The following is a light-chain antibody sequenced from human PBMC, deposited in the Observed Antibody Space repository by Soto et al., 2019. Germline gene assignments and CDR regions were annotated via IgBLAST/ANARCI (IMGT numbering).Light chain of an antibody. CDR2: AAS. V-gene: IGKV1-9*01. CDR1: QGISSY. CDR3: QQYFEWPPMT. Sequence: IQLTQSPSSLSASVGDRVTITCRASQGISSYLAWYQQKPGKAPKLLIYAASTLQSGVPSRFSGSGSGTDFTLTISSLQPEDSAIYYCQQYFEWPPMTFGQGTKVEI. J-gene: IGKJ1*01.